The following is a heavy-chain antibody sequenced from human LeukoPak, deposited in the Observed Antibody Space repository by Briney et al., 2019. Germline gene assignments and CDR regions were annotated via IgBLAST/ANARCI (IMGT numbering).Heavy chain of an antibody. J-gene: IGHJ4*02. CDR1: GGSISSSGYY. CDR3: ARGYAALNFGY. D-gene: IGHD5-12*01. Sequence: PSETLSLTCTVSGGSISSSGYYWSWIRQPPGKGLEWIGYIYYSGSTNYNPSLKSRVTISVDTSKNQFSLKLSSVTAADTAVYYCARGYAALNFGYWGQGTLVTVSS. V-gene: IGHV4-61*08. CDR2: IYYSGST.